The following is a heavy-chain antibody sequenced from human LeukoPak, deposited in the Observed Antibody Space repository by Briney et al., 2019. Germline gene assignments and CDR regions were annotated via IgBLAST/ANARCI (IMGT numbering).Heavy chain of an antibody. V-gene: IGHV4-39*01. CDR1: GDSISSSNYY. CDR2: IFYTGST. Sequence: SETLSLTCTVSGDSISSSNYYWDWIRQPPGKGLEWIGTIFYTGSTYYNPSLKSRVTISVDTSKNQFSLRLSSVSAADTAVYSCARRGYTSGWYSHYWGQGTLITVSS. D-gene: IGHD6-19*01. J-gene: IGHJ4*02. CDR3: ARRGYTSGWYSHY.